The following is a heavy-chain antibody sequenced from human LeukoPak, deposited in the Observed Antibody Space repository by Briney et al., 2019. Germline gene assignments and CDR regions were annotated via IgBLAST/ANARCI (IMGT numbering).Heavy chain of an antibody. CDR2: INHSGST. Sequence: PSETLSLTCTVSGGPINSGYYWSWIRQPPGKGLEWIGEINHSGSTNYNPSLKSRVTISVDTSKNQFSLKLSSVSAADTAVYYCARGPPIDYWGQGTLATVSS. CDR3: ARGPPIDY. J-gene: IGHJ4*02. CDR1: GGPINSGYY. V-gene: IGHV4-34*01.